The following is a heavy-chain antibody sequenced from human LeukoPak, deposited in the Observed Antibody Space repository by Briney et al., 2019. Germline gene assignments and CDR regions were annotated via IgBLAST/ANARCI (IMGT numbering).Heavy chain of an antibody. Sequence: PGGCLRLSCAASGFTFSSYAMSWVRQAPGKGLEWVSGISGGVGSTYYADSVKGRFTISRDNSKNTLYLQLNSLRGEDTALYYCAKVVGDTPYYFDYWGQGTLVTVSS. CDR3: AKVVGDTPYYFDY. V-gene: IGHV3-23*01. J-gene: IGHJ4*02. CDR2: ISGGVGST. D-gene: IGHD3-16*01. CDR1: GFTFSSYA.